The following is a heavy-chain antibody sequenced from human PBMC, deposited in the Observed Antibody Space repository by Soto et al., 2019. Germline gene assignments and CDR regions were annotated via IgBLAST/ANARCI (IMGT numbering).Heavy chain of an antibody. J-gene: IGHJ6*02. CDR3: AMLGGSSGGSSGMEV. CDR2: IRRKANSYTT. D-gene: IGHD6-6*01. CDR1: GLIFSDYH. V-gene: IGHV3-72*01. Sequence: EVQLVESGGGLVQPGGSLRLSCAASGLIFSDYHMDWVRQAPGKGLEWVGRIRRKANSYTTEYAASVKGRFTISREDSENSLYLQFLSLKGEDTAVYYCAMLGGSSGGSSGMEVWGQGTTVTVSS.